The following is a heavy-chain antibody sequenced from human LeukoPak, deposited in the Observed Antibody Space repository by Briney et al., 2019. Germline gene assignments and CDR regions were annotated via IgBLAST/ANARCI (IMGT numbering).Heavy chain of an antibody. CDR2: IYYTGST. V-gene: IGHV4-59*01. CDR3: ARGESWSGYYFDY. D-gene: IGHD3-3*01. Sequence: SETLSLTCTVSGGSISSYYWSWIRQSPGKGLEWIGYIYYTGSTNYNPSLKSRVTISVDTSKNQFSLKLSSVTTADTAVYYCARGESWSGYYFDYWGQGTLVTVSS. J-gene: IGHJ4*02. CDR1: GGSISSYY.